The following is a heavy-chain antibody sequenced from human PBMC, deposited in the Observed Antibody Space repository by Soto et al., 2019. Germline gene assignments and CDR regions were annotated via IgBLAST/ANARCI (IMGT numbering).Heavy chain of an antibody. J-gene: IGHJ4*02. V-gene: IGHV1-69*13. CDR3: ARHIPRYSSGWYSFFEY. D-gene: IGHD6-19*01. Sequence: SVKVSCKASGGTFSSYAISWVRQAPGQGLEWMGGIIPIFGTANYAQKFQGRVTITADESTSTAYMELSSLRSEDTAVYYCARHIPRYSSGWYSFFEYWGQGTLVTVSS. CDR2: IIPIFGTA. CDR1: GGTFSSYA.